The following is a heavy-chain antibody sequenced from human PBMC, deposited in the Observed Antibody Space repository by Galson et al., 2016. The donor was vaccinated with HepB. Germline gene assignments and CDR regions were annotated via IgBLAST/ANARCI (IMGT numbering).Heavy chain of an antibody. CDR1: GGSLGSGGHS. Sequence: TLSLTCAVSGGSLGSGGHSWSWIRQPPGKGLEFIGYIYYSGSTYYNPSLKSRVTISIDRSKNQFSLKLSSVTAADTAVYYWARGQIRWFDPWGQGALVTVSS. J-gene: IGHJ5*02. CDR3: ARGQIRWFDP. CDR2: IYYSGST. V-gene: IGHV4-30-2*01.